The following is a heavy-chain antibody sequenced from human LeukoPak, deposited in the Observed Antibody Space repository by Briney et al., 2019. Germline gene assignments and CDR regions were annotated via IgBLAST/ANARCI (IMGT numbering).Heavy chain of an antibody. CDR2: MSPSWTT. CDR1: GDSVSSGNYY. CDR3: ARGQDDRSGTFDY. V-gene: IGHV4-61*01. J-gene: IGHJ4*02. Sequence: PSETLSLTCTVSGDSVSSGNYYLSWIRQPPGKGLDWITYMSPSWTTKYNPSLKSRVTTSVDTARTQFSLRLSSATAADTAVYYCARGQDDRSGTFDYWGQGILVTVSS. D-gene: IGHD3-22*01.